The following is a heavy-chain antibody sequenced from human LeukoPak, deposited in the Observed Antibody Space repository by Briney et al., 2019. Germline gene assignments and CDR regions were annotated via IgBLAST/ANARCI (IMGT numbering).Heavy chain of an antibody. CDR3: ARDKHYGDYEWVAFDI. J-gene: IGHJ3*02. CDR2: IYYSGST. Sequence: SETLSLTCTVSGGSISSSSYYWGWIRQPPGKGLEWIGSIYYSGSTYYNPSLKSRVTISVDTSKNQFSLKLGSVTAADTAVYYCARDKHYGDYEWVAFDIWGQGTMVTVSS. D-gene: IGHD4-17*01. V-gene: IGHV4-39*07. CDR1: GGSISSSSYY.